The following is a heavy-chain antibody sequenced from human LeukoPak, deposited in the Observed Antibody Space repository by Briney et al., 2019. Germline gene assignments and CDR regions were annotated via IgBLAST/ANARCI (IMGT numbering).Heavy chain of an antibody. CDR3: ARGGGDSGYDYDDY. CDR2: ISSSSSTI. CDR1: GFTFSSYS. V-gene: IGHV3-48*04. J-gene: IGHJ4*02. D-gene: IGHD5-12*01. Sequence: GGSLRLSCAASGFTFSSYSMNWVRQAPGKGLEWVSYISSSSSTIYYADSVKGRFTISRDNAKNSLYLLMNSLRVDDTAVYYCARGGGDSGYDYDDYWGQGTLVTVSS.